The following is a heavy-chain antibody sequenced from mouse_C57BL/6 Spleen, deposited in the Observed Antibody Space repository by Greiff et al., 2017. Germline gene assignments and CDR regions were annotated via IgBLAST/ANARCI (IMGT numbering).Heavy chain of an antibody. J-gene: IGHJ4*01. CDR1: GYTFTSYW. CDR3: ARKDDYDGYYYAMDY. D-gene: IGHD2-4*01. CDR2: INPSNGGT. V-gene: IGHV1-53*01. Sequence: QVQLRQPGTELVKPGASVKLSCKASGYTFTSYWMHWVKQRPGQGLEWIGNINPSNGGTNYNEKFKSKATLTVDNSSSTAYMQLSSLTSEDSAVYYCARKDDYDGYYYAMDYWGQGTSVTVSS.